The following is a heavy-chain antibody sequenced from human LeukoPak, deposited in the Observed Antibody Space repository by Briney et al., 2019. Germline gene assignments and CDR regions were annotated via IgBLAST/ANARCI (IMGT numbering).Heavy chain of an antibody. CDR2: IIPNFGTA. Sequence: VASVTVSFKASGGTFSSYAISWVRQAPGQGLEWMGGIIPNFGTANYAQKFQGRVTITTDESTSTAYMELSSLRSEDTAVYYCARDSSSWYGHFDYWGQGTLVTVSS. CDR3: ARDSSSWYGHFDY. CDR1: GGTFSSYA. D-gene: IGHD6-13*01. J-gene: IGHJ4*02. V-gene: IGHV1-69*05.